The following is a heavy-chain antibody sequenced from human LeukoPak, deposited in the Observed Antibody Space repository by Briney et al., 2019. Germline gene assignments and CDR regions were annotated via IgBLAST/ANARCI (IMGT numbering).Heavy chain of an antibody. CDR1: GFTFSSHA. CDR2: ISYTRTYI. V-gene: IGHV3-21*04. Sequence: GGSLRLSCAASGFTFSSHAMNWVRQAPGKGLEWVSSISYTRTYIYYADSVKGRFTISRDNAQNSLYLQMNSLRAEDTAIYYCVRDRGTYRPIDYWGQGTLVTVSS. D-gene: IGHD1-26*01. CDR3: VRDRGTYRPIDY. J-gene: IGHJ4*02.